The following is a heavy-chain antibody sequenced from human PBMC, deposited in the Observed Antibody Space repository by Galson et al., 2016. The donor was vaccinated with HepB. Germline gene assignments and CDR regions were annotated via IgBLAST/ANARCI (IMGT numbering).Heavy chain of an antibody. V-gene: IGHV5-51*01. J-gene: IGHJ4*02. CDR3: GSPRRDGYNNLFDD. Sequence: QSGAEVTKPGESLKISCKGSGYSFTSYWIGWVRQLPGKGLEWMGIIYPDDSDARYSPSFQGQVTISADKSISTAYLQWSSLKASDTAMYYCGSPRRDGYNNLFDDWGPGTLVIVSS. D-gene: IGHD5-24*01. CDR1: GYSFTSYW. CDR2: IYPDDSDA.